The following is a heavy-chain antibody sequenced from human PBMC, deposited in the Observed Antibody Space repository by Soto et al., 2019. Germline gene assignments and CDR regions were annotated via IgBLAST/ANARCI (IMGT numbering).Heavy chain of an antibody. CDR2: ITSSSSSI. CDR1: GFTFSAYN. D-gene: IGHD4-17*01. V-gene: IGHV3-21*06. CDR3: ASHYGDNGWFDP. Sequence: AXESLRLSCAASGFTFSAYNMNGVRQPPGKGLEWVSSITSSSSSIYYADSLKGRFTISRDNAKNSLYLQMNSLRAEDTAVYYCASHYGDNGWFDPWGQGTLVTVSS. J-gene: IGHJ5*02.